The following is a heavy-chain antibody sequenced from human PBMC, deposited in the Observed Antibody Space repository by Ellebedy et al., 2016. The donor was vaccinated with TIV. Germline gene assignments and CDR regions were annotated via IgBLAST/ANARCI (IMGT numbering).Heavy chain of an antibody. J-gene: IGHJ6*02. CDR1: GFTVTSKY. V-gene: IGHV3-53*01. CDR3: ARLTDGALVDV. Sequence: GGSLRPSCVASGFTVTSKYMSWVRQSPGKGLEWVSVLYSGGSTYYADSVKGRFTISRDNSKNTLYLQMNSLRAEDTALYYCARLTDGALVDVWGQGTTVTVSS. CDR2: LYSGGST. D-gene: IGHD4-17*01.